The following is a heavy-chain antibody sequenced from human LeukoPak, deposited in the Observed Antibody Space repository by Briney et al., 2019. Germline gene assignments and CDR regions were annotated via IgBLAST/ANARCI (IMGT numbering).Heavy chain of an antibody. CDR3: AKDQRGYYRPFDY. CDR1: GFTFSNYA. V-gene: IGHV3-23*01. Sequence: GGSLRLSCAASGFTFSNYAMSWVRQAPGKGLEWVSAIGGGGVSTYYADSVKGRFTISRDNSKSTLYLQMNSLRAEDTAVYYCAKDQRGYYRPFDYWGQGTLVTVSS. J-gene: IGHJ4*02. CDR2: IGGGGVST. D-gene: IGHD1-26*01.